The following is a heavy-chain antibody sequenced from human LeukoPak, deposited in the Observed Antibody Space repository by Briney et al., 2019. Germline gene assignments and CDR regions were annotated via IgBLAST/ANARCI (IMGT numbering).Heavy chain of an antibody. Sequence: GGSLRLSCAASGFTFDDYAMHWVRQAPGKGLEWVSGISWNSGSIGYADSVKGRFTISRDNAKNSLYLQMNSPRAEDTALYYCAKGASGSYWDAFDIWGQGTMVTVSS. D-gene: IGHD1-26*01. CDR2: ISWNSGSI. CDR3: AKGASGSYWDAFDI. CDR1: GFTFDDYA. V-gene: IGHV3-9*01. J-gene: IGHJ3*02.